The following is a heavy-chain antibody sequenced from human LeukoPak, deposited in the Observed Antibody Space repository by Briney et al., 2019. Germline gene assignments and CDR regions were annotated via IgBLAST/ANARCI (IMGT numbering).Heavy chain of an antibody. CDR3: AKDWGFQFASGSYCEC. Sequence: GGALRLSCEASGFTFSNDGMHGGREAPGKGLEWVAVISHDGRNKYYVDSVRGRLTISKDNSKNTVFLQMNSLRADDTAVYYCAKDWGFQFASGSYCECWGQGTQVTVSS. CDR2: ISHDGRNK. D-gene: IGHD3-10*01. CDR1: GFTFSNDG. J-gene: IGHJ4*02. V-gene: IGHV3-30*18.